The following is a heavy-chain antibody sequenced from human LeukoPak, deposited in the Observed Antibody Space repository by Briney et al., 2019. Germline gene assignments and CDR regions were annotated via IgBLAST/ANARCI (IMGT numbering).Heavy chain of an antibody. CDR3: ARVPQYYSGLYYMDA. CDR1: GGTFSSYA. Sequence: ASVKVSCKASGGTFSSYAISWVRQAPGQGLEWMGGIIPIFGTANYAQKFQGRVTITTDESTSTAYMELSSLRSEDTAVYYCARVPQYYSGLYYMDAWGKGTTVTVSS. CDR2: IIPIFGTA. D-gene: IGHD2/OR15-2a*01. J-gene: IGHJ6*03. V-gene: IGHV1-69*05.